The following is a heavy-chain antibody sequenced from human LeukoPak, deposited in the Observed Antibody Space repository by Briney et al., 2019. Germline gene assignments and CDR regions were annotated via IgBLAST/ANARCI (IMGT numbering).Heavy chain of an antibody. D-gene: IGHD4-17*01. Sequence: SVKVSCKASGGTFSSYAISWVRQAPGQGLEWMGGIIPTFGTANYAQKFQGRVTITADESTSTAYMELSSLRSEDTAVYYCARSERDATVTTDYWGQGTLVTVSS. CDR3: ARSERDATVTTDY. J-gene: IGHJ4*02. CDR2: IIPTFGTA. V-gene: IGHV1-69*13. CDR1: GGTFSSYA.